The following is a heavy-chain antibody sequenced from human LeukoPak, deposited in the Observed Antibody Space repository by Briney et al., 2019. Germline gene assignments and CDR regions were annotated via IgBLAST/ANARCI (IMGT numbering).Heavy chain of an antibody. V-gene: IGHV3-74*01. CDR2: ISVDGTTT. CDR3: TRGATGSYFWPADY. J-gene: IGHJ4*02. D-gene: IGHD3-10*01. CDR1: GFTFSSYW. Sequence: GGSLRPSCAASGFTFSSYWMHWVRQAPGKGLVWVSRISVDGTTTTYADPVKGRFTISRDNAKNTLYLQMDSLRAEDTAIYFCTRGATGSYFWPADYWGQGTLVTVSS.